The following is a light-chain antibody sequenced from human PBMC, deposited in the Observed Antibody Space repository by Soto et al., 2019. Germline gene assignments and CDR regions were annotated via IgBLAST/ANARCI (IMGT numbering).Light chain of an antibody. V-gene: IGKV3-15*01. CDR1: QSVSRN. Sequence: IVVTKSPATLSVSAGERATLSCRASQSVSRNLAWYQQKPGQAPRLLLYGASTRATGIPARFSGSGSGTEFTLTINSLQSADYAVYYCQQYNNWPMWTFGQGTKVDIK. CDR3: QQYNNWPMWT. J-gene: IGKJ1*01. CDR2: GAS.